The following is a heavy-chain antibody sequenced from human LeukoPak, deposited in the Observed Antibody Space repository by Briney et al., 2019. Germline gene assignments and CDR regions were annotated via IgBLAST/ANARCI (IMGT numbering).Heavy chain of an antibody. J-gene: IGHJ4*02. CDR2: IYYSGST. CDR3: ARQKRGYSGYDWAIDY. Sequence: PSETLSLTCTVSGGSISSYYWSWLRQPPGKGLEWIGYIYYSGSTNYNPSLKSRVTISVDTSKNQFSLKLSSVTAADTAVYYCARQKRGYSGYDWAIDYWGQGTLVTVSS. CDR1: GGSISSYY. D-gene: IGHD5-12*01. V-gene: IGHV4-59*01.